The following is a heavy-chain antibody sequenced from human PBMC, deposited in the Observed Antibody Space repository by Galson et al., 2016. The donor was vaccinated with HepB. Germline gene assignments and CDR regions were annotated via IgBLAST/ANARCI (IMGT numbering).Heavy chain of an antibody. CDR3: ARALYSGYSIDCFDP. CDR2: IYYNGHT. J-gene: IGHJ5*02. D-gene: IGHD5-12*01. Sequence: SETLSLTCIVSGGSLSRYSWSWIRQPPGKGLQWIASIYYNGHTNYSPSLNSRVTISVDTSKNQFSLKLSSVTPADTAVYYCARALYSGYSIDCFDPWGQGTPVTVSS. CDR1: GGSLSRYS. V-gene: IGHV4-59*01.